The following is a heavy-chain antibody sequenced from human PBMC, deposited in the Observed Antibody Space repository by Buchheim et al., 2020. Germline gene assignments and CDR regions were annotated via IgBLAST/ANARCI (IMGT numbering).Heavy chain of an antibody. D-gene: IGHD5-24*01. CDR3: ARDHLYQRWLQLKGWFDP. J-gene: IGHJ5*02. CDR2: INHSGST. V-gene: IGHV4-34*01. Sequence: QVQLQQWGAGLLKPSETLSLTCAVYGGSFSGYYWSWIRQPPGKGLEWIGEINHSGSTNYNPSLKSRVTISVDTSKNQFSLKLSSVTAADTAVYYCARDHLYQRWLQLKGWFDPWGQGTL. CDR1: GGSFSGYY.